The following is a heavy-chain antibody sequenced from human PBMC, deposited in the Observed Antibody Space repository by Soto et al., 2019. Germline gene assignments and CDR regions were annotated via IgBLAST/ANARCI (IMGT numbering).Heavy chain of an antibody. CDR2: INHSGST. CDR3: ARDLERWELLGQLDY. D-gene: IGHD1-26*01. CDR1: GGSFSGYY. V-gene: IGHV4-34*01. J-gene: IGHJ4*02. Sequence: PSETLSLTCAVYGGSFSGYYWSWIRQPPGKGLEWIGEINHSGSTKYNPCLTSRVTISVEKSKIQFSLKLSSVTAADTAVYYCARDLERWELLGQLDYSGQGTLVTVSS.